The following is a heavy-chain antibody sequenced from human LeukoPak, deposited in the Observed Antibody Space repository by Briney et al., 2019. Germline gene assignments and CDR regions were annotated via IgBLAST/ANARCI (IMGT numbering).Heavy chain of an antibody. Sequence: GGSLRLSCAASGFTVSSDYMSWVRQAPGKGLEWVSVIYSGGNTYYADSVKGRFTISGDNSKNTLYLQMTSLRAEDTAVYYCARADYYDSSGYNDYWGQGALVTVSS. CDR1: GFTVSSDY. D-gene: IGHD3-22*01. V-gene: IGHV3-53*01. J-gene: IGHJ4*02. CDR3: ARADYYDSSGYNDY. CDR2: IYSGGNT.